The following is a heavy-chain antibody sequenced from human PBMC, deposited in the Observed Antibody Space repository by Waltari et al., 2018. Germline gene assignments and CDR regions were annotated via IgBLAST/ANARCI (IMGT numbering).Heavy chain of an antibody. CDR2: IYSGGST. D-gene: IGHD5-18*01. J-gene: IGHJ4*02. Sequence: EVQLLESGGGLVQPGGSLRLSCAASGFTFSSSAMSWVRQAPGKGLEWVSVIYSGGSTYYADSVKGRFTISRDNSKNTLYLQMNSLRAEDTAVYYCAKDQGYNFDYWGQGTLVTVSS. CDR1: GFTFSSSA. V-gene: IGHV3-23*03. CDR3: AKDQGYNFDY.